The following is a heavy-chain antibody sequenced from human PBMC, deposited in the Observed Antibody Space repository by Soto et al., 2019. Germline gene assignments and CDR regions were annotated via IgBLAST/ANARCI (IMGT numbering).Heavy chain of an antibody. CDR3: XXXRXDXYYGSGSLGGMDV. D-gene: IGHD3-10*01. Sequence: QVQLQESGPGLVKPSQTLSLTCTVSGGSISSXSXXWSWIRQLPGKGLEWIGYIYYSGSTYYNPSLKSRVTISVXXXXNXXXXXXXXXXAXXXXXXXXXXRXDXYYGSGSLGGMDVWGQGTTVTVSS. V-gene: IGHV4-31*06. CDR2: IYYSGST. J-gene: IGHJ6*02. CDR1: GGSISSXSXX.